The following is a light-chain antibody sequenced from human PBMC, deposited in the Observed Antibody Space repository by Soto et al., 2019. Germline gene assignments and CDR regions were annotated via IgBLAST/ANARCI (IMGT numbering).Light chain of an antibody. J-gene: IGKJ1*01. CDR2: KVS. CDR1: QSLVHNDGNTY. CDR3: MQATQSVWT. V-gene: IGKV2-24*01. Sequence: DMVMTQTPLASPVTLGQAASISYRSSQSLVHNDGNTYLSWFHQRPGQPPRLLISKVSDRFSGVPDRFSGSGAGTDFTLTISRVEAEDVGVYYCMQATQSVWTFGQGTKVDIK.